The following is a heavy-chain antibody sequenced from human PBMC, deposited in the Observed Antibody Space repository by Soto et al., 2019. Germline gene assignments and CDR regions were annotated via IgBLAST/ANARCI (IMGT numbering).Heavy chain of an antibody. Sequence: GGSLRLSCAASGFTFTGYYMSWIRQAPGKGLEWVSYISRNGSTIYYADSVKGRFTISRDNAKNTLYLQMNSLRAEDTAVYYCARDTRWYYYDSSGDAFEIWGQGTMVTVSS. J-gene: IGHJ3*02. CDR3: ARDTRWYYYDSSGDAFEI. CDR1: GFTFTGYY. CDR2: ISRNGSTI. D-gene: IGHD3-22*01. V-gene: IGHV3-11*01.